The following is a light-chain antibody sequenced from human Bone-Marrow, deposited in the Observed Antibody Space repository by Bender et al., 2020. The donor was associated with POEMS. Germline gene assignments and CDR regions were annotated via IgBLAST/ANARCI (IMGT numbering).Light chain of an antibody. CDR2: DVS. CDR1: SSDVGGYNY. V-gene: IGLV2-23*02. CDR3: CSYEGNNLWV. J-gene: IGLJ3*02. Sequence: QSALTQPASVSGSPGQSITISCTGTSSDVGGYNYVSWYQQHPGKAPKLMIYDVSRRPSGVSDRFSGSQSGNTASLTITGLRAEDEADYYCCSYEGNNLWVFGGGTKVTVL.